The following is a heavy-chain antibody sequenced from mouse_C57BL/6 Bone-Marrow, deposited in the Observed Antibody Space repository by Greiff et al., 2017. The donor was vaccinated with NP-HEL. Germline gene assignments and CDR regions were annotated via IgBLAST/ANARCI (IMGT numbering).Heavy chain of an antibody. CDR1: GYTFTSYW. J-gene: IGHJ3*01. V-gene: IGHV1-69*01. D-gene: IGHD4-1*01. Sequence: VQLQQPGAELVMPGASVKLSCKASGYTFTSYWMHWVKQRPGQGLEWIGEIDPSDSYTNYNQKFKGKSTLTVDKSSSTAYMQLSSLTSEDSAVYYCAMELGRGFAYGGQGTLVTVSA. CDR2: IDPSDSYT. CDR3: AMELGRGFAY.